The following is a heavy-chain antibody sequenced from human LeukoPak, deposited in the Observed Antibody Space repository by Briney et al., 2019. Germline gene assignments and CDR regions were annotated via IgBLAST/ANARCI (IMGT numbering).Heavy chain of an antibody. D-gene: IGHD5-18*01. J-gene: IGHJ3*02. CDR1: GYTFTSYY. CDR3: ATAYNYGRDAFDI. Sequence: GASVKVSCKASGYTFTSYYMHWVRQAPGQGLVWMGIINPSGGSTSYAQKFQGRVTMTRDTSTSTVYMELSSLRSEDTAVYYCATAYNYGRDAFDIWGQGTMVTVSS. CDR2: INPSGGST. V-gene: IGHV1-46*01.